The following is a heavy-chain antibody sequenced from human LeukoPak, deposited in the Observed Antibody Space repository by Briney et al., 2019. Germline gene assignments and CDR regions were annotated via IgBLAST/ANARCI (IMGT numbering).Heavy chain of an antibody. CDR1: GFTFSSYS. CDR3: ARESWAAAGHDY. CDR2: ISSSSSYI. V-gene: IGHV3-21*01. J-gene: IGHJ4*02. Sequence: PGGSLRLSCAASGFTFSSYSMNWVRQAPGKGLEWVSSISSSSSYIYYADSVKGRFTISRDNAKNSLYLQMNSLRAEDTAVYYCARESWAAAGHDYWGQGTLVTVSS. D-gene: IGHD6-13*01.